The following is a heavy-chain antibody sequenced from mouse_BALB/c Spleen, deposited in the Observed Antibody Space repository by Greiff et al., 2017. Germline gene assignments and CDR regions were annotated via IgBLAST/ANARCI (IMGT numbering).Heavy chain of an antibody. CDR3: NDYDGMSYHGYFDV. CDR1: GFNIKDYY. Sequence: EVQLQQSGAELVRSGASVKLSCTASGFNIKDYYMHWVKQRPEQGLEWIGWIDPENGDTEYAPKFQGKATMTADTSSNTDDLQLSSLTSEDTAVSYCNDYDGMSYHGYFDVWGEGTTVTVSA. CDR2: IDPENGDT. V-gene: IGHV14-4*02. D-gene: IGHD1-1*01. J-gene: IGHJ1*01.